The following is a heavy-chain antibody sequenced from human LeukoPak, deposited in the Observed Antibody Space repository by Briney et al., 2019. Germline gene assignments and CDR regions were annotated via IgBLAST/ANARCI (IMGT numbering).Heavy chain of an antibody. CDR1: GFTFSSYA. CDR3: AKHYDILTGYYSGVDY. V-gene: IGHV3-23*01. Sequence: PGGSLRLSCAASGFTFSSYAMNWVRQAPGKGLEWVSPISGSGGSTYYADSVKGRFTISRDNSKNTLYLQMNSLRAEDTAAYYCAKHYDILTGYYSGVDYWGQGTLVTVSS. D-gene: IGHD3-9*01. J-gene: IGHJ4*02. CDR2: ISGSGGST.